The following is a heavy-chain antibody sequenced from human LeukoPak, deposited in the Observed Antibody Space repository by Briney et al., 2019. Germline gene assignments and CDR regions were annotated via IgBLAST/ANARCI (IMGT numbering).Heavy chain of an antibody. CDR1: GFTFSSNY. CDR3: AREYSQDDAFDI. Sequence: GGSLRLSCAASGFTFSSNYMSWVRQAPGKGLEWGSVIYSGGSTYYSDSVKGRFTISRDNSKNTLYLQMNSLRAEDTAVYYCAREYSQDDAFDIWGQGTMVTVSS. V-gene: IGHV3-66*02. D-gene: IGHD6-6*01. J-gene: IGHJ3*02. CDR2: IYSGGST.